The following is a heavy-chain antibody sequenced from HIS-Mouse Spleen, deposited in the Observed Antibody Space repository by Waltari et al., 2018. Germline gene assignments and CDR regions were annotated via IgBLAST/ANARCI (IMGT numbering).Heavy chain of an antibody. CDR3: ARQYSSSSEDAFDI. D-gene: IGHD6-6*01. V-gene: IGHV4-59*08. Sequence: GKGLEWIGYIYYSGSTNYNPSLKSRVTISVDTSKNQFSLKLSSVTAADTAVYYCARQYSSSSEDAFDIWGQGTMVTVSS. CDR2: IYYSGST. J-gene: IGHJ3*02.